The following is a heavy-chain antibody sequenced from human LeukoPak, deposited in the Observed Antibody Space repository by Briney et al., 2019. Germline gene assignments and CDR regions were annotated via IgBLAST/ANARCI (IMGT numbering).Heavy chain of an antibody. D-gene: IGHD5-12*01. Sequence: GGSLRLSCAASGFTFSSYWMSWVRQAPGKGLEWVSGLSWNSGSIGYADSVKGRFTISRDNAKNSLNLQMNSLRAEDTALYYCAKDIENSGYDYIFDYWGQGTLVTVSS. V-gene: IGHV3-9*01. CDR2: LSWNSGSI. CDR1: GFTFSSYW. J-gene: IGHJ4*02. CDR3: AKDIENSGYDYIFDY.